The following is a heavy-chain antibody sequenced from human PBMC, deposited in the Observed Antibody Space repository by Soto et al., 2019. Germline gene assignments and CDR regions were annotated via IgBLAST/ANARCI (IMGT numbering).Heavy chain of an antibody. CDR3: ARGRQQLVNYDAFDI. CDR2: IYYSGST. Sequence: SETLSLTCTVSGGSISSSNYYWSWIRQPPGKGLEWIGYIYYSGSTNYNPSLKSRVTISVDTSKNQFSLKLSSVTAADTAVYYCARGRQQLVNYDAFDIWGQGTMVTVAS. J-gene: IGHJ3*02. CDR1: GGSISSSNYY. V-gene: IGHV4-61*01. D-gene: IGHD6-13*01.